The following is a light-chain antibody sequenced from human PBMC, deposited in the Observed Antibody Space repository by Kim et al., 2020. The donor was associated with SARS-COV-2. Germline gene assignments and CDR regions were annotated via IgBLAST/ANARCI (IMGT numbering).Light chain of an antibody. CDR2: TTF. CDR3: LQYNSYPWV. Sequence: ASTGDRVTITCRAREELNRNLACYQQTPWKVPKLLIHTTFILQSGVPSRFSGSESGTDFTLTISGLQSEDFGTYYCLQYNSYPWVFGQGTKVDIK. V-gene: IGKV1-8*01. CDR1: EELNRN. J-gene: IGKJ1*01.